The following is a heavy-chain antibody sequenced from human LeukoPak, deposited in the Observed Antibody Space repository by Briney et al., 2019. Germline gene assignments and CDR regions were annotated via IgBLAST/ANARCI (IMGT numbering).Heavy chain of an antibody. V-gene: IGHV1-2*02. D-gene: IGHD2-15*01. CDR3: ARENRCCSGGSCLGGYYFDY. J-gene: IGHJ4*02. CDR2: INPNSGGT. CDR1: GYTFTGYY. Sequence: GASVKVSCKASGYTFTGYYMHWVRQAPGQGLEWMGWINPNSGGTNYAQKFQGRVTMTRDTSISTAYMELSRLRSDDTAVYYCARENRCCSGGSCLGGYYFDYWGQGTLVTVSS.